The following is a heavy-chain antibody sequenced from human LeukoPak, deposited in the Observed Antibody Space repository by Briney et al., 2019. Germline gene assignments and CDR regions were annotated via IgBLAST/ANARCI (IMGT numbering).Heavy chain of an antibody. CDR2: ISYDGSNK. J-gene: IGHJ5*02. CDR1: GFTFSSHG. V-gene: IGHV3-30*03. CDR3: AREYYYDSSGTFDP. Sequence: GGSLKLSCAASGFTFSSHGMHWVRQAPGKGLEWVAVISYDGSNKYYADSVKGRFTISRDNSKNTLYLQMNSLRAEDTAVYYCAREYYYDSSGTFDPWGQGTLVTVSS. D-gene: IGHD3-22*01.